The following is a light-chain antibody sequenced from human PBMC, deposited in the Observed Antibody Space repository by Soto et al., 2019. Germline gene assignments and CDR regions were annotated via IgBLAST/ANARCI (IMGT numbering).Light chain of an antibody. Sequence: ALTQPASVSGSPGQSITISCTGTSSDVGGYNYVSWYQQHPGKAPKLMIYDVSNRPSGVSNRFSGSKSGNTASLTISGLQAEDEADYYCSSYTSSSTPEVFGGGTKLTVL. CDR2: DVS. J-gene: IGLJ2*01. CDR3: SSYTSSSTPEV. V-gene: IGLV2-14*01. CDR1: SSDVGGYNY.